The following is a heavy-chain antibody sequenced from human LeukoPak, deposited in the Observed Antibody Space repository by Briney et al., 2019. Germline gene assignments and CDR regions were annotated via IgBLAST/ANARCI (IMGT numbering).Heavy chain of an antibody. D-gene: IGHD2-21*01. V-gene: IGHV4-39*01. CDR1: GGSISSSSYY. CDR3: ARRIGFSHLSYSSYYYYGMDV. CDR2: IYYSGST. J-gene: IGHJ6*02. Sequence: NTSETLSLTCTVSGGSISSSSYYWGWIRQPPGKGLEWIGSIYYSGSTYYNPSLKSRVTISVDTSKNQFSLKLSSVTAADTAVYYCARRIGFSHLSYSSYYYYGMDVWGQGTTVTVSS.